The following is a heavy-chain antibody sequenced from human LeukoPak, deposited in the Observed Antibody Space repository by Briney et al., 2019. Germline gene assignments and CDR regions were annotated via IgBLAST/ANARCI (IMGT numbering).Heavy chain of an antibody. CDR1: GFTLRSYG. CDR2: ISSSDSTI. D-gene: IGHD3-9*01. Sequence: GGSLRLSCAASGFTLRSYGMNWVRQAPGKGLGWVSYISSSDSTIYYADSVKGRFTISRDNAKNSLYLQLNSLRAEDTAIYYCAREFSDILTGRFDYWGQGTLVIVSS. V-gene: IGHV3-48*03. CDR3: AREFSDILTGRFDY. J-gene: IGHJ4*02.